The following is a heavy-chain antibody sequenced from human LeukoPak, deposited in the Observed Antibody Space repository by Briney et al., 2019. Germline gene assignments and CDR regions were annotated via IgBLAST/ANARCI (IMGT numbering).Heavy chain of an antibody. CDR3: ARGPPRGKYYYMDV. V-gene: IGHV3-13*01. CDR1: GFTFSSFD. J-gene: IGHJ6*03. D-gene: IGHD1-1*01. CDR2: IGTASDT. Sequence: HPGRSLRLSCAASGFTFSSFDMHWVRQPTGQGLEWVSTIGTASDTYYPGSVEGRFTLSRDNAKNSLYLQMNSLTAGDTAVYYCARGPPRGKYYYMDVWGKGTTVTVSS.